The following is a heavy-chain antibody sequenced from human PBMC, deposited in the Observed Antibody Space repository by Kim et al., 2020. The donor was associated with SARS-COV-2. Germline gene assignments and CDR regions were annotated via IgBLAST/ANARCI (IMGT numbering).Heavy chain of an antibody. V-gene: IGHV4-39*07. CDR2: IYYSGST. CDR3: ARVFNYYDSRVDY. CDR1: GGSISSSSYY. J-gene: IGHJ4*02. Sequence: SETLSLTYTVSGGSISSSSYYWGWIRQPPGKGLEWIGSIYYSGSTYYNPSLKSRVTISVDTSKNQFSLKLSSVTAADTAVYYCARVFNYYDSRVDYWGQGTLVTVSS. D-gene: IGHD3-22*01.